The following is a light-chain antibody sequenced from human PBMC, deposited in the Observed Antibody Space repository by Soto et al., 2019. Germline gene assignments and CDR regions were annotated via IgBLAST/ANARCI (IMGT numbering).Light chain of an antibody. CDR1: SSNIWAGSD. CDR2: GTN. J-gene: IGLJ1*01. V-gene: IGLV1-40*01. CDR3: QSFDSDLRAVV. Sequence: QSVPTQAPSISPAPGQGVTISRLGSSSNIWAGSDVHWFQQFPGTAPRLLTYGTNNRPSGAPDRISAPKSGTSASLAIAGLQAGDEAIYYCQSFDSDLRAVVFGTGTKVTV.